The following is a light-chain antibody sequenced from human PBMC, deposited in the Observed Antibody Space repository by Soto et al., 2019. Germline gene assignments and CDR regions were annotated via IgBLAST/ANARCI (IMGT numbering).Light chain of an antibody. CDR1: SSNIESNY. J-gene: IGLJ1*01. Sequence: QSVLTQPPSASGTPGQKVTISCSGSSSNIESNYVYWYQHLPGAAPKLRIYRNSQRTSGVPDRFSGSKSGTSASLAISGLRSEDEADYYCAAWDDSLSGYVFGTGTKLTVL. CDR3: AAWDDSLSGYV. CDR2: RNS. V-gene: IGLV1-47*01.